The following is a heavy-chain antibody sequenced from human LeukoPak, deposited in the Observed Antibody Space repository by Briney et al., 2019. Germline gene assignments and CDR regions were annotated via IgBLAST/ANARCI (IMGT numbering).Heavy chain of an antibody. Sequence: PGGSLRLSCAASGFTFDDYAMHWVRQAPGKGLEWVSLISGGGGSTYYADSVKGRFTISRDNSKNSLYLQMNSLRTEDTALYYCAKVELSYDSSGYYLHWGQGTLVTVSS. J-gene: IGHJ4*02. V-gene: IGHV3-43*02. CDR2: ISGGGGST. CDR1: GFTFDDYA. CDR3: AKVELSYDSSGYYLH. D-gene: IGHD3-22*01.